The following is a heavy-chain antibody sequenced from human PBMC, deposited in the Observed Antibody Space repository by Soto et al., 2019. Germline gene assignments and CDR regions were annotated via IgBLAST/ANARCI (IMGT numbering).Heavy chain of an antibody. J-gene: IGHJ4*02. CDR2: IDWDDDK. Sequence: ESGPTLANPTQPLTLTCTFSGFSRSTSGRRVSWIRQPPGKALEWLARIDWDDDKFYSTSLKTRLTISKDTSKNQVVLTMTNMDPVDTATYYCARSQGDSGSSSPYDYWGQGTLVTVSS. CDR1: GFSRSTSGRR. D-gene: IGHD1-26*01. V-gene: IGHV2-70*04. CDR3: ARSQGDSGSSSPYDY.